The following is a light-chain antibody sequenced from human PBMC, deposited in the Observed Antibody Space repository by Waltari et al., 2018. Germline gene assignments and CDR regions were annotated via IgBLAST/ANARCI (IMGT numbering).Light chain of an antibody. CDR1: QSVSSY. CDR3: QQRSNWLT. V-gene: IGKV3-11*01. CDR2: DAS. J-gene: IGKJ4*01. Sequence: EIVLTQSPATLSLSPGERATLTCRASQSVSSYLAWYQQKPGHAPRPLIYDASNRATGIPAMFSGSGSVTDFTLTISSLEPEDFAVYFCQQRSNWLTFGGGTKVEIK.